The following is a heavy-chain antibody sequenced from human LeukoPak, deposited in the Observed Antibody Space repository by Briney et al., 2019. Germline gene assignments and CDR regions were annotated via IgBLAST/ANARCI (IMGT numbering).Heavy chain of an antibody. V-gene: IGHV4-38-2*02. CDR3: AGEMATIIRLDAFDI. CDR2: IYHSGST. Sequence: SETLSLTCTVSGYSISSGYYWGWIRQPPGKGLEWIGSIYHSGSTYYNPSLKSRVTISVDTSKNQFSLKLSSVTAADMAVYYCAGEMATIIRLDAFDIWGQGTMVTVSS. J-gene: IGHJ3*02. CDR1: GYSISSGYY. D-gene: IGHD5-24*01.